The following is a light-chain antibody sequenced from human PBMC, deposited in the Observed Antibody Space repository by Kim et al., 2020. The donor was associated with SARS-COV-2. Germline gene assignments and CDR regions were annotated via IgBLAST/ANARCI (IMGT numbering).Light chain of an antibody. CDR1: QSLDDW. CDR2: MTS. CDR3: QQYRHYSYT. J-gene: IGKJ3*01. V-gene: IGKV1-5*03. Sequence: DIQMTQSPSTLSANVGDRVIITCRASQSLDDWLAWYQHKPGKAPKLLIYMTSSLESGVPSRFSGSGFGTEFTLTINSLQPDDFATYYCQQYRHYSYTFGPGTKVDIK.